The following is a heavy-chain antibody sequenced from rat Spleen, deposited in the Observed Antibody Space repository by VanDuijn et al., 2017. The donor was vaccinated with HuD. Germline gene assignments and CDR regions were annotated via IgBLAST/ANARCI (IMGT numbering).Heavy chain of an antibody. J-gene: IGHJ3*01. Sequence: EVQLQESGPGLVKPSQSLSLTCSVTGHSIDSSYRWNWIRKFPRNKLEWMGYINSAGSTNYNPSLKSQISISRDTSKNQFFLQVDSVTTEDTATYYCARSDGTHYYLPFADWGQGTLVTVSS. V-gene: IGHV3-3*01. D-gene: IGHD1-1*01. CDR3: ARSDGTHYYLPFAD. CDR1: GHSIDSSYR. CDR2: INSAGST.